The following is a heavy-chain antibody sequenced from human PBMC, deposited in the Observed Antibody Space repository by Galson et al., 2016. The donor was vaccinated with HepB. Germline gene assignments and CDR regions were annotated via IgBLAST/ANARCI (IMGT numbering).Heavy chain of an antibody. CDR1: GYTFTSRV. Sequence: SVKVSCKASGYTFTSRVVHWARQAPGQRLEWMGWINGGNGNTAYSQKFQGRVTFTRDTSASTAYMELSSRTSEDTAVYYCARGVTEATFWFDRCGQGTLVTVSS. CDR3: ARGVTEATFWFDR. V-gene: IGHV1-3*01. J-gene: IGHJ5*02. D-gene: IGHD4-11*01. CDR2: INGGNGNT.